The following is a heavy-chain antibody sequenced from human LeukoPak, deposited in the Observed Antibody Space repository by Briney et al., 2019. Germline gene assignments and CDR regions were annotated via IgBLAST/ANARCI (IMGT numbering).Heavy chain of an antibody. Sequence: SGGSLRLSCAASGFPFSSYSMNWVRQAPGKGLEGVSYISSSSSSIYYADSVKGRLTISRDNAKNSLYLQMNSLRAEDTAVYYCARGGMNGAYYYDSSGYPDYWGQGTLVTVSS. CDR2: ISSSSSSI. V-gene: IGHV3-48*01. D-gene: IGHD3-22*01. CDR1: GFPFSSYS. J-gene: IGHJ4*02. CDR3: ARGGMNGAYYYDSSGYPDY.